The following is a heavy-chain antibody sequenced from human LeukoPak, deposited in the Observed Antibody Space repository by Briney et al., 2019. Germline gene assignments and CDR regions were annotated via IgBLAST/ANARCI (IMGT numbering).Heavy chain of an antibody. Sequence: GASVKVSCKASGYTFTGYYMHWVRQAPGQGLEWMGWINPNSGGTNYAQKFQGRVTMTRDTSISTAYMELSRLRSDDTAVYYCARSQGYYDSSGYWVDSDYFFDYWGQGTLVTVSS. V-gene: IGHV1-2*02. CDR1: GYTFTGYY. CDR3: ARSQGYYDSSGYWVDSDYFFDY. D-gene: IGHD3-22*01. J-gene: IGHJ4*02. CDR2: INPNSGGT.